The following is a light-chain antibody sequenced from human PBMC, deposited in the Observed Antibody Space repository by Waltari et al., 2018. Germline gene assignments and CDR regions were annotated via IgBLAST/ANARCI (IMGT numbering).Light chain of an antibody. J-gene: IGKJ4*01. Sequence: EIVLTQSPATLSVSPGERATLACRASQSVSDHLAWDQQKPGQAPRLLIFGASTRATGIPARFSGSGSGTEFTLTISSLQSEDFAVYYCQQYDKRPPVTFGGGTKVEIK. CDR2: GAS. CDR1: QSVSDH. CDR3: QQYDKRPPVT. V-gene: IGKV3-15*01.